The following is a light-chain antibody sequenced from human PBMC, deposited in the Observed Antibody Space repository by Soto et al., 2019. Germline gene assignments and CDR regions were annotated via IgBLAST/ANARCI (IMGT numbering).Light chain of an antibody. J-gene: IGLJ2*01. CDR1: SSSIGSNF. CDR3: AAWDDRLSGRV. CDR2: RNN. Sequence: QSVLTQPPSASGTPGQRVTISCSGSSSSIGSNFVYWYQQLPGTAPKHLIYRNNQRPSGVPDRFSGSKSGTSASLAISGLRSEDEADYYCAAWDDRLSGRVFGRGTKLTVL. V-gene: IGLV1-47*01.